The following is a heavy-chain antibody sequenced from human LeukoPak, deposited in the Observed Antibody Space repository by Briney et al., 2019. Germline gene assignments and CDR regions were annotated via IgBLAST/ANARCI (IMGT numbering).Heavy chain of an antibody. J-gene: IGHJ4*02. CDR1: GFTFSSYS. CDR2: ISSSSSTI. V-gene: IGHV3-48*01. Sequence: GGSLRLSCAASGFTFSSYSMNWVRQAPGKGLEWVSYISSSSSTIYYADSVKGRFTISRDNAKNSLYLQMNSLRAEDTAVYYCARTVQGAGTKMYSFDYWGQGTRSPSPQ. D-gene: IGHD6-19*01. CDR3: ARTVQGAGTKMYSFDY.